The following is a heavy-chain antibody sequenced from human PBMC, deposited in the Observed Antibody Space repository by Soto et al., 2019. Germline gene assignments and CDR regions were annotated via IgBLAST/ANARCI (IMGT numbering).Heavy chain of an antibody. J-gene: IGHJ4*02. CDR1: GFTFSSYG. CDR2: IWYDGSNK. D-gene: IGHD5-12*01. Sequence: LRLSCAASGFTFSSYGMHWVRQAPGKGLEWVAVIWYDGSNKYYADSVKGRFTISRDNSKNTLYLQMNSLRAEDTAVYYCARGAGYIGYDIDYWGQGTLVTVSS. V-gene: IGHV3-33*01. CDR3: ARGAGYIGYDIDY.